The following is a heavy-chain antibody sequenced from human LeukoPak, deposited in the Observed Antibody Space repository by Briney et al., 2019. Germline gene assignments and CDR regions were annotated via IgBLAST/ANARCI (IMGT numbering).Heavy chain of an antibody. V-gene: IGHV3-30*02. CDR1: GFTFSTYG. Sequence: PGGSLRLSCAASGFTFSTYGMHWVRQAPGKGLEWMSFIHYDGSNKYYADSVRGRFTISRDNSKNTLYLQMNSLRAEDTAVYYCAKATGNLGNWGQGTLVTVSS. D-gene: IGHD1-1*01. CDR2: IHYDGSNK. CDR3: AKATGNLGN. J-gene: IGHJ4*02.